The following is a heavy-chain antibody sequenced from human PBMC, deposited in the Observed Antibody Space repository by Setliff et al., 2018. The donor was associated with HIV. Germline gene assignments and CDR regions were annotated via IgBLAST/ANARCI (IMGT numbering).Heavy chain of an antibody. J-gene: IGHJ4*02. CDR1: GGSFRGYY. D-gene: IGHD3-22*01. CDR3: ARLTTTYYYDSSAYYHPV. Sequence: SETLSLTCAVYGGSFRGYYWSWIRQPPGKGLKWIGEINHSGSTNYNPSLKSRVTISVDTSKNQFSLKLSSVTAADTAVFYCARLTTTYYYDSSAYYHPVWGQGTLVTVSS. CDR2: INHSGST. V-gene: IGHV4-34*01.